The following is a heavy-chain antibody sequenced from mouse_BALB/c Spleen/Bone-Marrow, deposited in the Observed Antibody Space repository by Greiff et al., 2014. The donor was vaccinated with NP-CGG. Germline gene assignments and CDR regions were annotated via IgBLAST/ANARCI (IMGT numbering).Heavy chain of an antibody. CDR2: IRNKANGYTT. V-gene: IGHV7-3*02. Sequence: EVQVVESGGGLVQPGGPLRLSCATSGFTFTDYYMSWVRQPPGKALEWLGFIRNKANGYTTEYSASVKGRFTISRDNSQSILYLQMNTLRAEDSATYYCARDKNYGSYWYFDVWGAGTTVTVSS. J-gene: IGHJ1*01. CDR3: ARDKNYGSYWYFDV. D-gene: IGHD2-1*01. CDR1: GFTFTDYY.